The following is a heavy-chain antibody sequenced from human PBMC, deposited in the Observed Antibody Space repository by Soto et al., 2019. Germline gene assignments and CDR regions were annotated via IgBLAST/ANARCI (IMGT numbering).Heavy chain of an antibody. CDR3: GHAGDYDLLTFDH. D-gene: IGHD4-17*01. Sequence: QITLKESGPTLVSPAQTLTLTCDFSGFSLSTYHMGVAWIRQPPGKALEWLALIYWDDDKRYSPSLKDRLAISKDTSSNQVVLTITNMDPGDTATYFCGHAGDYDLLTFDHWGPGTLVTVSS. CDR1: GFSLSTYHMG. J-gene: IGHJ4*02. V-gene: IGHV2-5*02. CDR2: IYWDDDK.